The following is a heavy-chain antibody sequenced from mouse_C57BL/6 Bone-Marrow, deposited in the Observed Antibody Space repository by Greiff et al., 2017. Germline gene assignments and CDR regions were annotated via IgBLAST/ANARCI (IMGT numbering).Heavy chain of an antibody. CDR3: ASWDALYYAMDY. CDR1: GFTFTRYT. CDR2: INPSSGYT. D-gene: IGHD4-1*01. Sequence: QVQLKESGAELARPGASVKMSCKASGFTFTRYTMHWVKQRPGQGLEWIGYINPSSGYTKYNQTFTDKATLTADKSSSTAYMQLSSLTSEDSAVYYCASWDALYYAMDYWGQGSSVTVSS. V-gene: IGHV1-4*01. J-gene: IGHJ4*01.